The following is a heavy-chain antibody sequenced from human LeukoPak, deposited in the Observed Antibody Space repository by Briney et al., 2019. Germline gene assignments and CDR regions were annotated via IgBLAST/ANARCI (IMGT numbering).Heavy chain of an antibody. J-gene: IGHJ4*02. CDR2: ISGSGGDR. CDR1: GFTFSSYA. D-gene: IGHD5-24*01. V-gene: IGHV3-23*01. CDR3: AKMCRAERSWLQLSSSDY. Sequence: GGSLRLSCAGSGFTFSSYAMSWVRQAPGKGLEWVSAISGSGGDRYYADSVKGRFTISRDNSKNTLYLQMNSLRAEDTAVYYCAKMCRAERSWLQLSSSDYWGQGTLVTVSS.